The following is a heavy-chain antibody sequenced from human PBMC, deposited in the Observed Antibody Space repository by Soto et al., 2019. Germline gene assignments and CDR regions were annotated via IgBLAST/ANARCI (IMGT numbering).Heavy chain of an antibody. CDR3: ERYGSGTYKPTTFAC. CDR2: IYYSGST. Sequence: QVQLQESGPGRVKPSQTLSLTCTVSGGSISSADYYWSWIRQHPGKGLEWIGYIYYSGSTYYNPSLKSRGTITVDTAKTQCSPKLSSMTAASAAMYYYERYGSGTYKPTTFACGGKGPLVTVS. D-gene: IGHD3-10*01. V-gene: IGHV4-31*03. J-gene: IGHJ4*02. CDR1: GGSISSADYY.